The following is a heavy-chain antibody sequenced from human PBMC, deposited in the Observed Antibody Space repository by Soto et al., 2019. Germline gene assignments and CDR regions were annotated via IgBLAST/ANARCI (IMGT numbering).Heavy chain of an antibody. D-gene: IGHD4-17*01. CDR2: VWYDGSNK. CDR1: GFTFSNYG. Sequence: VQLVGSGGGVVQPGRSLRLSCAASGFTFSNYGMHWVRQAPGKGLEWVALVWYDGSNKYYADSVKGRFTISRDNSKNTLSLQMNSLRAEDTAVYYCATYGDFDYWGQGTLVTVSS. CDR3: ATYGDFDY. J-gene: IGHJ4*02. V-gene: IGHV3-33*01.